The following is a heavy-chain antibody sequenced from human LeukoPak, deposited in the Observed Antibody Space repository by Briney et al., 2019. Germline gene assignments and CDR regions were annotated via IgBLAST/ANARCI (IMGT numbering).Heavy chain of an antibody. D-gene: IGHD2-2*01. CDR1: GFTFSSYS. J-gene: IGHJ3*02. Sequence: QPGGSLRLSCAASGFTFSSYSMNWVRQAPGKGLEWVSYISSSSSTIYYADSVKGRFTISRDNAKNSLYLQMNSLRAEDTAVYYCARVFGPAARSAFDIWGQGTMVTVSS. CDR3: ARVFGPAARSAFDI. V-gene: IGHV3-48*01. CDR2: ISSSSSTI.